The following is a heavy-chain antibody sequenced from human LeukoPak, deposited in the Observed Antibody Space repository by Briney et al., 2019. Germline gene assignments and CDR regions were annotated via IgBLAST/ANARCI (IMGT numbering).Heavy chain of an antibody. CDR2: IYYSGCT. CDR1: GGSISSYY. Sequence: SETLSLTCTVSGGSISSYYWSWIRQPPGKGLEWIGYIYYSGCTNYNPSLKSRVTISVDTSKNQFSLKLSSVTAADTAVYYCARYSSSWYGYYYYYMDVWGKGTTVTVSS. V-gene: IGHV4-59*01. D-gene: IGHD6-13*01. J-gene: IGHJ6*03. CDR3: ARYSSSWYGYYYYYMDV.